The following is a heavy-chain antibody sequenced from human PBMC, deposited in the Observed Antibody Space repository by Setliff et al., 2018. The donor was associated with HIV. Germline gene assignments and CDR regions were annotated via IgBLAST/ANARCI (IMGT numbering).Heavy chain of an antibody. CDR3: AKMHTAMDPDTFDI. J-gene: IGHJ3*02. V-gene: IGHV3-23*01. Sequence: PGGSLRLSCAASGFTFSGYAMSWVRQTPGKGLEWVSGISGSGDSTYYTDSVKGRFTISRDNSKNMLYLQMNSLRVEDTAIYYCAKMHTAMDPDTFDIWGQGTMVTVSS. D-gene: IGHD5-18*01. CDR2: ISGSGDST. CDR1: GFTFSGYA.